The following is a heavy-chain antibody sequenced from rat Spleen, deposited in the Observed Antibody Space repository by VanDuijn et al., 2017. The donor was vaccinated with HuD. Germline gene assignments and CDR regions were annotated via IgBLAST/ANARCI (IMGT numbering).Heavy chain of an antibody. CDR2: ISYGDSSGHSST. D-gene: IGHD1-9*01. Sequence: EVQLVESGGGLVQPGRSLKLSCAASGFTFSDYYMAWVRQAPTKGLEWVATISYGDSSGHSSTYYRDSVKGRFSISRDDAKSTIYLYMNSLRSEDTATYYCARRHYGYTDYFDYWGQGVMVTVSS. CDR3: ARRHYGYTDYFDY. V-gene: IGHV5-7*01. CDR1: GFTFSDYY. J-gene: IGHJ2*01.